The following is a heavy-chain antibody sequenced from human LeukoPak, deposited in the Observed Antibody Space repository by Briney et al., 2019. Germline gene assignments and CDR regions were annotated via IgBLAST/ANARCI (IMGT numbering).Heavy chain of an antibody. Sequence: RGSLRLSCAASGFIFGDYSMNWVRQAPGKGLEWVSSISKGSGYKYYADSVRGRFTVSRDNARDSLYLQMNSLRAEDTAIYYCTKDRGTTGPYDYWGQGILVTVSS. V-gene: IGHV3-21*01. CDR3: TKDRGTTGPYDY. CDR1: GFIFGDYS. J-gene: IGHJ4*02. D-gene: IGHD3-10*01. CDR2: ISKGSGYK.